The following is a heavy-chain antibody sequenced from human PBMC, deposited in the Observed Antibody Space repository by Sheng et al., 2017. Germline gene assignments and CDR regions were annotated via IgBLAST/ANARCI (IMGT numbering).Heavy chain of an antibody. J-gene: IGHJ2*01. CDR2: INHSGST. CDR1: GGSFSGYY. Sequence: QVQLQQWGAGLLKPSETLSLTCAVYGGSFSGYYWSWIRQPPGKGLEWIGEINHSGSTNYNPSLKSRVTISVDTSKNQFSLKLSSVTAADTAVYYCARRWGVGYYRANWYFDLWGRGTLVTVSS. CDR3: ARRWGVGYYRANWYFDL. D-gene: IGHD3-22*01. V-gene: IGHV4-34*01.